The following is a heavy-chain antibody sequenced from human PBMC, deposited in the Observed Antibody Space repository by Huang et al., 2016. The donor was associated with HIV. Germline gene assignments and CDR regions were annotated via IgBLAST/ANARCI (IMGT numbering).Heavy chain of an antibody. CDR2: VSPYNTKT. CDR1: GYSFTTYG. D-gene: IGHD2-2*01. CDR3: ATDYYANFDY. V-gene: IGHV1-18*04. J-gene: IGHJ4*02. Sequence: QVQLMQSGPEVKKPGASVRVSCKASGYSFTTYGLNWVRQAPGHGLGWMGWVSPYNTKTDYAEKFQGRVTMTRDTSTTTAYMELRSLRSDDTAIYYCATDYYANFDYWGQGTLVTISS.